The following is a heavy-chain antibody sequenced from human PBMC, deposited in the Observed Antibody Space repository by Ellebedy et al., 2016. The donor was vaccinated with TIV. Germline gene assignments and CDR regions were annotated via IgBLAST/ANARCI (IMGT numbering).Heavy chain of an antibody. CDR1: GYTFSDYY. CDR3: ARVRWATVARGVPFHYGMDV. J-gene: IGHJ6*02. V-gene: IGHV1-69*13. Sequence: ASVKVSCKASGYTFSDYYMHWVRQAPGQGLEWIGAFLPMFGTANSAQKFQGRVTITADESMTTAYMDLSSLRSEDTAVYYCARVRWATVARGVPFHYGMDVWGQGTTVTV. CDR2: FLPMFGTA. D-gene: IGHD3-10*01.